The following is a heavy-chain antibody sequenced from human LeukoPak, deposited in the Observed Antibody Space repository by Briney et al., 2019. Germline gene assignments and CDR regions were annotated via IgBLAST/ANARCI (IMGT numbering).Heavy chain of an antibody. CDR3: AKDNFYSNTWQSPFDY. CDR1: GFTVRSNS. J-gene: IGHJ4*02. CDR2: IYSGGST. V-gene: IGHV3-66*01. Sequence: PGGSLRLSCAASGFTVRSNSMSWVRQAPGKGLEWVSVIYSGGSTDYADSVKGRFTISRDNSKNTLYLQMNSLRVDDTAIYYCAKDNFYSNTWQSPFDYWGQGTLVTVSS. D-gene: IGHD6-13*01.